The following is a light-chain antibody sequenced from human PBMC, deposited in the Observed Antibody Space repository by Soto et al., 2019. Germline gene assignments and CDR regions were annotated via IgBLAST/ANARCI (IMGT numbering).Light chain of an antibody. CDR2: DVS. V-gene: IGLV2-14*01. J-gene: IGLJ1*01. Sequence: QSSPTQPASVSGSPGQSITISCTGTSSDVGGHNSVSSYRQVPGKAPKLMIYDVSNRPSGVSDRFSGSKSGNTASLTISGLQIEDEADYYCSSFTSSVTYVFGTGTKVTVL. CDR1: SSDVGGHNS. CDR3: SSFTSSVTYV.